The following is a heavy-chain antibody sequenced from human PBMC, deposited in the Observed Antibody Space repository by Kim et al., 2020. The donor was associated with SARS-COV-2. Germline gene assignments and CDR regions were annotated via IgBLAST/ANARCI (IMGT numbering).Heavy chain of an antibody. CDR3: ARGGGPQLGTVFYRY. J-gene: IGHJ4*02. CDR2: IYSGGST. CDR1: GFTVSSNY. V-gene: IGHV3-66*01. Sequence: GGSLRLSCAASGFTVSSNYMSWVRQAPGKGLEWVSIIYSGGSTYYPDSVKGRFTISRDNSKNTLYLQMNSLRAEDTAVYYCARGGGPQLGTVFYRYWGQGTLVTVSS. D-gene: IGHD3-9*01.